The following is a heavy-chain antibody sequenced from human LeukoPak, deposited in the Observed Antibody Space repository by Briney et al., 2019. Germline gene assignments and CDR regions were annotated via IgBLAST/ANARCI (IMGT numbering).Heavy chain of an antibody. V-gene: IGHV4-34*01. Sequence: SETLSLTCAVYGGSFNSYYWSWIRQPPGKGLEWIGEINHSGSTNYNPSLKSRVTISVDTSRNHFSLKLSSVTAADTAVYYCAREGSRSPYFDYWGQGTLVTVSS. CDR2: INHSGST. J-gene: IGHJ4*02. CDR3: AREGSRSPYFDY. CDR1: GGSFNSYY. D-gene: IGHD6-13*01.